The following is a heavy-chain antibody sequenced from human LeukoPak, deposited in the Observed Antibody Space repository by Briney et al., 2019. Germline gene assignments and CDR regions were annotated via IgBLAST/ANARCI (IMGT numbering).Heavy chain of an antibody. CDR3: ARASDFWSGYPSYYMDV. V-gene: IGHV1-18*01. D-gene: IGHD3-3*01. J-gene: IGHJ6*03. CDR2: ISAYNGNT. Sequence: ASVKVSCKASGYTFTSYGISWVRQAPGQGLEWMGWISAYNGNTNYAQKLQGRVTMTTDTSTSTAYMELRSLRSDDTAVYYCARASDFWSGYPSYYMDVWGKGTTVTVSS. CDR1: GYTFTSYG.